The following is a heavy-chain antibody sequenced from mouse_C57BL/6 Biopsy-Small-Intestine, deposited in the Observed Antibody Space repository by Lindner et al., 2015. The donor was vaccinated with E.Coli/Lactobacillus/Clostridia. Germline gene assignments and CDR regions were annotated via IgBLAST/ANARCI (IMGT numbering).Heavy chain of an antibody. Sequence: SVKVSCKTSTDTFNRYTINWVRQAPGQGLEWLGKIIPIFGVAKYAQKFQGRVTIVADKSTNTVYMDLSSLTSEDTAVYFCAREYKWSSYWGQRTLVTVS. J-gene: IGHJ3*01. CDR3: AREYKWSSY. D-gene: IGHD1-3*01. V-gene: IGHV1-4*01. CDR2: IIPIFGVA. CDR1: TDTFNRYT.